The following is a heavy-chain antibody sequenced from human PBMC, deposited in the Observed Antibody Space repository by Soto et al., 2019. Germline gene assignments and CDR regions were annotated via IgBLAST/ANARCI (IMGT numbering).Heavy chain of an antibody. J-gene: IGHJ1*01. CDR3: ARSAVAGSGEYFQH. Sequence: QVQLVQSGAEVKKPGSSVKVSCKASGGTFSSYTISWVRQAPGQGLEWMGRIIPILGIANYAQKFQGRVTSTVDKSTSTSDVELSSLRSEDTAVYYGARSAVAGSGEYFQHWGQGTLVTVSS. CDR2: IIPILGIA. V-gene: IGHV1-69*02. D-gene: IGHD6-19*01. CDR1: GGTFSSYT.